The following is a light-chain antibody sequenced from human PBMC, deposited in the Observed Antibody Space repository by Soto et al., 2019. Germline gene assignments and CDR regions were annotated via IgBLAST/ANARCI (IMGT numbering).Light chain of an antibody. CDR1: QSIGSY. V-gene: IGKV1-39*01. J-gene: IGKJ4*01. CDR3: QQSYYTPLT. Sequence: DIQMTQPPSSLSASVGDRVTITCRASQSIGSYLNWYQQAPGRAPKFLISAASSLQSGVPSRFSGSGSGTDFSLTISSLQPEDFATYFCQQSYYTPLTFGGGTKVDIK. CDR2: AAS.